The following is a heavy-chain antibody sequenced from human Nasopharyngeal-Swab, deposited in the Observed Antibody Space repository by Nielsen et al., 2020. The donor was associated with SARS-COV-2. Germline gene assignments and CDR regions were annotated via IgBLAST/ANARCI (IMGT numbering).Heavy chain of an antibody. V-gene: IGHV4-39*07. D-gene: IGHD4-17*01. CDR1: GGSISSSSYY. CDR2: IYYSGST. J-gene: IGHJ6*02. CDR3: ARGRDYGDYYYGMDV. Sequence: SETLSLTCTVSGGSISSSSYYWGWIRQPPGKGLEWIGSIYYSGSTYYNPSLKSRVTISVDTSKNQFSLKLSSVTAADTAVYYCARGRDYGDYYYGMDVWGQGTTVTVSS.